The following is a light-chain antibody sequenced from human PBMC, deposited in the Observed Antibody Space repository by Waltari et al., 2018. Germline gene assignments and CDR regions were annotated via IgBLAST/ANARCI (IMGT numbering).Light chain of an antibody. CDR2: EDN. CDR3: YSTDSGGDHRGV. V-gene: IGLV3-10*01. J-gene: IGLJ3*02. CDR1: ALPRKH. Sequence: SYELTQPPAVSVSPGQTARITCSGSALPRKHAYWYHQKSGQVPLLVIYEDNRRPSGIHERFSGSSAGTKATLTITGAQADDEGDYYCYSTDSGGDHRGVFGGGTRLTVL.